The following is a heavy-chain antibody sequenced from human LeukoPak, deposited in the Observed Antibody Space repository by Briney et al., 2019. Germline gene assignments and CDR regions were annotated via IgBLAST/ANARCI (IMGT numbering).Heavy chain of an antibody. CDR3: ARGTDGGGYYDSSGPLSAFDI. Sequence: PSETLSLTCTVSGGSISSGDYYWSWIRQPPGKGLEWIGNIYNSGSTYYNPSLKSRVTISVDTSKNQFSLKLSSVTAADTAVYYCARGTDGGGYYDSSGPLSAFDIWGQGTMVTVSS. V-gene: IGHV4-30-4*02. J-gene: IGHJ3*02. CDR2: IYNSGST. D-gene: IGHD3-22*01. CDR1: GGSISSGDYY.